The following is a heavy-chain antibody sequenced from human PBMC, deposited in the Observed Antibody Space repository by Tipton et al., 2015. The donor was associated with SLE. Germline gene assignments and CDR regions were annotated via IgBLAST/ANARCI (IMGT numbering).Heavy chain of an antibody. CDR2: IYHSGST. CDR3: ARDYYDSRGYTLFDY. D-gene: IGHD3-22*01. J-gene: IGHJ4*02. Sequence: TLSLTCTVSGGSITSGYYWGWIRQSPGKGLEWIGSIYHSGSTYYNPSLKSRVIISVDTSENQFSLRLSSVTAADTAVYYCARDYYDSRGYTLFDYWGQGALVTVSS. CDR1: GGSITSGYY. V-gene: IGHV4-38-2*02.